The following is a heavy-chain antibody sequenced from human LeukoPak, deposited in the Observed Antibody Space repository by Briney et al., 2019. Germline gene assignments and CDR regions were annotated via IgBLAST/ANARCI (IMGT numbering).Heavy chain of an antibody. CDR1: GFTFSSYG. Sequence: GGSLRLSCAASGFTFSSYGMHWVRQAPGKGLEWVTLIWYDGSNKYYADSVRGRFTISRDNSKNTLYLQMNSLRAEDTAVYYCAREPSYYDILTGLYYYYGMDVWGQGTTVTVSS. D-gene: IGHD3-9*01. CDR3: AREPSYYDILTGLYYYYGMDV. CDR2: IWYDGSNK. V-gene: IGHV3-33*01. J-gene: IGHJ6*02.